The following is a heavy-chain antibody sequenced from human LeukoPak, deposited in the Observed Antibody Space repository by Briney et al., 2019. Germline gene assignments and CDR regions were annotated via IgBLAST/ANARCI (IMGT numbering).Heavy chain of an antibody. J-gene: IGHJ4*02. Sequence: SETLSLTCAVYGGSFSGYYWSWMRQPPGKGLEWIGEINHSGSTNYNPSLKSRVTISVDTSKNQFSLKLSSVTAADTAVYYCARGQGIQLWLPGYYFDYWGQGTLVTVSS. CDR2: INHSGST. D-gene: IGHD5-18*01. CDR3: ARGQGIQLWLPGYYFDY. V-gene: IGHV4-34*01. CDR1: GGSFSGYY.